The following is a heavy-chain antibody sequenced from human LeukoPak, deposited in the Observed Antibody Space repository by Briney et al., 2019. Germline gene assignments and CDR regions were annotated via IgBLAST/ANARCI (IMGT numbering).Heavy chain of an antibody. CDR1: GFTFGDYT. D-gene: IGHD6-19*01. J-gene: IGHJ4*02. CDR2: ISWDGSTI. V-gene: IGHV3-43*01. CDR3: VKEMEAGYSSGWYLG. Sequence: GGSLRLSCAASGFTFGDYTMHWVRQAPGKGLRWVSLISWDGSTIYYADSVKGRFTISRDNSKNFLYLQMNSLRTEDTALYYCVKEMEAGYSSGWYLGWGQGTLVTVSS.